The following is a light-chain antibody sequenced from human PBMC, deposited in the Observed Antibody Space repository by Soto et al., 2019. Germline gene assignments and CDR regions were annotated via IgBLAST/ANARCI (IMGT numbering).Light chain of an antibody. Sequence: DIQMTQSPSTLSASVGDRVTITCRASQSVSNWLAWYQQKPGKAPNLLIYRASNLESGVPSRFSGSGSGTEFTLTFSSLQPDDLATYYCQQYNSYSVTFGQGTKVEIK. J-gene: IGKJ1*01. CDR3: QQYNSYSVT. V-gene: IGKV1-5*03. CDR1: QSVSNW. CDR2: RAS.